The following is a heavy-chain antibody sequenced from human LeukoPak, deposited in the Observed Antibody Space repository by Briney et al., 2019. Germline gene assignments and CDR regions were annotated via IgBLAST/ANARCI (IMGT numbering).Heavy chain of an antibody. Sequence: TGGSLRLSCEVSGFTFTIHWMSWVRQAPGKGLEWVAKINPDGNAKYYVGSVKGRFTISRDNAKNSLYLQMNSLRAEDTAVYYCAREDYGSGSYYYYWGQGTLVTVSS. V-gene: IGHV3-7*01. CDR1: GFTFTIHW. J-gene: IGHJ4*02. D-gene: IGHD3-10*01. CDR2: INPDGNAK. CDR3: AREDYGSGSYYYY.